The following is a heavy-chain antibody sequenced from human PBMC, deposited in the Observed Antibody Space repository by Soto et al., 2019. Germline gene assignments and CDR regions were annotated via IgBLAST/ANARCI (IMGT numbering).Heavy chain of an antibody. V-gene: IGHV4-59*08. CDR1: GGSITGYY. CDR3: ARRNYGEEGYFFDF. CDR2: IYDSGTN. D-gene: IGHD4-17*01. Sequence: QVQLRESGPGLVRPSETLSLTCTVSGGSITGYYWSWIRQPPGKGLEWIGYIYDSGTNTYNAALKSRVTISADTSKNQFSLNLRSVTAADTAVYYCARRNYGEEGYFFDFWGQGLLVTVSS. J-gene: IGHJ4*02.